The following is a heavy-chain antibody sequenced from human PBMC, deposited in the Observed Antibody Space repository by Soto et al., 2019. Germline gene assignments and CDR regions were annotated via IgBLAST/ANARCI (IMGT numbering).Heavy chain of an antibody. V-gene: IGHV1-69*13. CDR2: IIPIFGTA. CDR3: ATSLKPVISYFQH. Sequence: GASVKVSCKASGYTFTSYGISWVRQAPGQGLEWMGGIIPIFGTANYAQKFQGRVTITADESTSTAYMELSSLRSEDTAVYYCATSLKPVISYFQHWGQGTLVTVSS. D-gene: IGHD2-21*01. CDR1: GYTFTSYG. J-gene: IGHJ1*01.